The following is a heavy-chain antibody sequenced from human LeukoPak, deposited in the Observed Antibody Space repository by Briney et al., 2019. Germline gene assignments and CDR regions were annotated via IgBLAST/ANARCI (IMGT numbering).Heavy chain of an antibody. D-gene: IGHD3-10*01. CDR2: ISSSSSYI. J-gene: IGHJ4*02. CDR3: ARAGSWGSFDY. V-gene: IGHV3-21*01. CDR1: GFTFSRYS. Sequence: GGSLRLSCAASGFTFSRYSMNWVRQAPGKGLEWVSSISSSSSYIYYADSVKGRFTISRDNAKNSLYLQMNSLRAEDTAVYYCARAGSWGSFDYWGQGTLVTVSS.